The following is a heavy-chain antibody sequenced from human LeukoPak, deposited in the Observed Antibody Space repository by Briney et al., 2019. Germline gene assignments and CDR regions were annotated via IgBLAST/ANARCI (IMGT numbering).Heavy chain of an antibody. J-gene: IGHJ4*02. CDR3: ARTIYSGYDY. CDR1: GGSISSGSYY. V-gene: IGHV4-61*02. Sequence: PSETLSLTCTVAGGSISSGSYYWSWIRQPAGKGLEWIGRIYTSGSTNYNPSLKSRVTISVDTSKKQFSLKLSSVTAADTAVYYCARTIYSGYDYWGQGTLVTVSS. D-gene: IGHD5-12*01. CDR2: IYTSGST.